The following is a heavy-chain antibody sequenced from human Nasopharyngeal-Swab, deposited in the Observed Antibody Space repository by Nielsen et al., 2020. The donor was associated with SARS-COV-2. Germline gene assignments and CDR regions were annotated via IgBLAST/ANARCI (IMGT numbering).Heavy chain of an antibody. CDR2: MFYAGFV. CDR1: GDSITSGDFY. Sequence: SETLSLTCTVSGDSITSGDFYWAWIRQPPGKGLEWIGSMFYAGFVNYNPSLKSRVTISVDTSKNQFSLNLGSVTAADTAVYFCERDGLLTGREVYGMDVWGPGTSVTVSS. V-gene: IGHV4-39*07. J-gene: IGHJ6*02. D-gene: IGHD1-14*01. CDR3: ERDGLLTGREVYGMDV.